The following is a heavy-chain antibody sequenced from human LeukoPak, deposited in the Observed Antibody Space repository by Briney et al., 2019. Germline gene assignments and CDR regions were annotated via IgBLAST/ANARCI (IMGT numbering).Heavy chain of an antibody. CDR2: IYSGGST. J-gene: IGHJ4*02. V-gene: IGHV3-53*01. Sequence: QPGGSLRLSCAASGFTFSSYEMNWVRQAPGKGLEWVSVIYSGGSTYYADSVKGRFTISRDNSKNTLYLQMNSLRAEDTAVYYCARSPPRIVGATYIDYWGQGTLVTVSS. D-gene: IGHD1-26*01. CDR3: ARSPPRIVGATYIDY. CDR1: GFTFSSYE.